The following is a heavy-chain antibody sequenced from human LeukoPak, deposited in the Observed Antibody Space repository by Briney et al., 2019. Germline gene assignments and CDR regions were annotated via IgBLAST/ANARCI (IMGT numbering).Heavy chain of an antibody. J-gene: IGHJ4*02. Sequence: PGRSLRLSCAASGFTFSSYWMSWVRQAPGKGLEWVANIKQDGSEKYYVDSVKGRFTISRDNAKNSLYLQMNSLRAEDTAVYYCARDLDFWSGYYTGMFDYWGQGTLVTVSS. CDR2: IKQDGSEK. D-gene: IGHD3-3*01. CDR1: GFTFSSYW. V-gene: IGHV3-7*01. CDR3: ARDLDFWSGYYTGMFDY.